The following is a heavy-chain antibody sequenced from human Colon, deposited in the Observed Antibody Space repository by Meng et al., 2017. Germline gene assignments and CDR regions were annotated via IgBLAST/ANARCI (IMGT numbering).Heavy chain of an antibody. CDR2: INPVDSDT. J-gene: IGHJ4*02. Sequence: KVSCTGSGYSFTNYWIGWVRQMPGKGLEWMALINPVDSDTRYSPSFQGQVTISADKSSSTAHLQLSSLKASDTAMYYCARRPALTGAPFDYWGEGFLVTVSS. V-gene: IGHV5-51*01. CDR3: ARRPALTGAPFDY. CDR1: GYSFTNYW. D-gene: IGHD3-10*01.